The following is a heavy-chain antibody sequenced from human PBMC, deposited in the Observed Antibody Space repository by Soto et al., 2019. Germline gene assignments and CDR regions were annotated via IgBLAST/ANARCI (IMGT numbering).Heavy chain of an antibody. CDR1: GGSINSSNYY. V-gene: IGHV4-39*01. CDR3: ARRNGYNFYYNYYGLDV. Sequence: SETPYLTRTVCGGSINSSNYYWGWIRQPPGKGLEWIGSISYSGTTYYNPSLRSRVTISVDTSKNQFSLKLSSLTAADTAVYYCARRNGYNFYYNYYGLDVWGQGTTVTVSS. J-gene: IGHJ6*02. D-gene: IGHD3-22*01. CDR2: ISYSGTT.